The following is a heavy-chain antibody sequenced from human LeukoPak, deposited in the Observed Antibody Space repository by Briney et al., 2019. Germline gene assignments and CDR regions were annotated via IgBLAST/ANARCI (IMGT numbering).Heavy chain of an antibody. D-gene: IGHD4-17*01. CDR1: GYTFTSYG. V-gene: IGHV1-18*01. CDR3: ARDRATTVTTWAEIDY. J-gene: IGHJ4*02. Sequence: GASVKVSCKASGYTFTSYGISWVRQAPGQGLEWMGWISAYNGNTNYALKLQGRVTMTTDTSTSTAYMELRSLRSDDTAVYYCARDRATTVTTWAEIDYWGQGTLVTVSS. CDR2: ISAYNGNT.